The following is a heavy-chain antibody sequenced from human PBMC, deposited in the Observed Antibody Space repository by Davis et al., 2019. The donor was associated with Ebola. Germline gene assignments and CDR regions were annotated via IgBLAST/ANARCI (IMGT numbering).Heavy chain of an antibody. V-gene: IGHV3-53*01. J-gene: IGHJ6*01. CDR2: IGSDTAT. CDR3: AKDLFWWSAADV. CDR1: YYSVGTNF. Sequence: PGGSLRLSCAASYYSVGTNFLSWVRQSPGEGLEWVSGIGSDTATHYADSVRGRFTISRDDSKNTLFLQMDSLRAEDTAVYYCAKDLFWWSAADVWGQGTTVIVSS. D-gene: IGHD2-8*02.